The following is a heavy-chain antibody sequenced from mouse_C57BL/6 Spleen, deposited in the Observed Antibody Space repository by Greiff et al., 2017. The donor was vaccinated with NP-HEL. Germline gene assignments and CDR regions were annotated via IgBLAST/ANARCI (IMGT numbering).Heavy chain of an antibody. CDR2: ISNGGGST. Sequence: EVQRVESGGGLVQPGGSLKLSCAASGFTFSDYYMYWVRQTPEKRLEWVAYISNGGGSTYYPDTVKGRFTISRDNAKNTLYLQMSRLKSEDTAMYYCARHYYGSRRDWYFDVWGTGTTVTVSS. CDR3: ARHYYGSRRDWYFDV. V-gene: IGHV5-12*01. CDR1: GFTFSDYY. D-gene: IGHD1-1*01. J-gene: IGHJ1*03.